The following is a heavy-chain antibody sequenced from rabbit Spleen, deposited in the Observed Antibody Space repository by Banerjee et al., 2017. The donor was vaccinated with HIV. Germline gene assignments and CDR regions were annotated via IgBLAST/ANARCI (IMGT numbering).Heavy chain of an antibody. V-gene: IGHV1S45*01. D-gene: IGHD1-1*01. J-gene: IGHJ4*01. Sequence: QEQLEESGGGLVKPEGSLTLTCKASGGSLNDKDVMCWVRQAPGKGLEWIAFINIVTGKSVYASWAKGRFTMSRTSSTTVTLQMTSLSAADTATYFCSRDLVAVIGWNFNLWGQGTLVTVS. CDR1: GGSLNDKDV. CDR2: INIVTGKS. CDR3: SRDLVAVIGWNFNL.